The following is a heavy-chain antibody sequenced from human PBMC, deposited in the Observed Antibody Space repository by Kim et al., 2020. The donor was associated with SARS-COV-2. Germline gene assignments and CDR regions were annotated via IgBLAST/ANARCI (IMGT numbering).Heavy chain of an antibody. CDR2: INHSGST. Sequence: SETLSLTCAVYGGSFSGYYWSWIRQPPGKGLEWIGEINHSGSTNYNPSLKSRVTISVDTSKNQFSLKLSSVTAADTAVYYCALRCSSTSCYGAFDIWGQGTMVTVSS. J-gene: IGHJ3*02. D-gene: IGHD2-2*01. CDR3: ALRCSSTSCYGAFDI. CDR1: GGSFSGYY. V-gene: IGHV4-34*01.